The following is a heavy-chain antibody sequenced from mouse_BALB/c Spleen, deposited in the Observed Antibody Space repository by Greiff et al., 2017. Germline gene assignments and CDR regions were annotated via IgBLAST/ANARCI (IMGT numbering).Heavy chain of an antibody. CDR3: AREGYDYFYAMDY. CDR1: GYTFTDYN. V-gene: IGHV1-18*01. J-gene: IGHJ4*01. Sequence: VQLQQSGPELVKPGASVKIPCKASGYTFTDYNMDWVKQSHGKSLEWIGDINPNNGGTIYNQKFKGKATLTVDTSSSTAYIQLSSLSSEDSAVYFCAREGYDYFYAMDYWGQGTSVTVSS. D-gene: IGHD2-4*01. CDR2: INPNNGGT.